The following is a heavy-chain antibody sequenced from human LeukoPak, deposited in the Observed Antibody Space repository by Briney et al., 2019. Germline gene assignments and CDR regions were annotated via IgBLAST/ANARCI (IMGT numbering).Heavy chain of an antibody. J-gene: IGHJ4*02. CDR1: GYTFTGYY. V-gene: IGHV1-2*02. CDR2: INPNSGGT. D-gene: IGHD3-9*01. Sequence: ASVKVSCKASGYTFTGYYMHWVRQAPGQGLEWMGWINPNSGGTNYAQKFQGRVTMTRDTSISTAYMELSRLRSDDTAVYYCATFTGGDGYDILTGYCYWGQGTLVTVSS. CDR3: ATFTGGDGYDILTGYCY.